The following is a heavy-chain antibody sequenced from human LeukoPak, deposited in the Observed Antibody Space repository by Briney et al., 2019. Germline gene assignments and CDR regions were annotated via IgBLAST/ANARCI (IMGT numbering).Heavy chain of an antibody. D-gene: IGHD3-22*01. J-gene: IGHJ4*02. CDR2: INPSGGST. CDR1: GYTFTSYY. CDR3: ARIMEDDGSGYYHFDY. Sequence: ASVKVSCKASGYTFTSYYMHWVRQAPGQGLEWMGIINPSGGSTSYAQKFQGRVTMTRDTSTSTVYMELSSLRSEDTAVYYCARIMEDDGSGYYHFDYWGQGTLVTVSS. V-gene: IGHV1-46*01.